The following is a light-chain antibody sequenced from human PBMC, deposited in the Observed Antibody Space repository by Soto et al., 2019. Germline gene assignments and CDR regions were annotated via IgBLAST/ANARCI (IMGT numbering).Light chain of an antibody. CDR3: QSYDSSLSGWV. CDR2: GNT. J-gene: IGLJ3*02. Sequence: QSVLTQPPSVSGAPGQRVTISCTGSSSNIVAIYDVHWYQQLPGTAPKLLIYGNTNRPSGVPDRFSGSKSGTSASLAITGLQXXDXADYYCQSYDSSLSGWVFGGGTKLTVL. V-gene: IGLV1-40*01. CDR1: SSNIVAIYD.